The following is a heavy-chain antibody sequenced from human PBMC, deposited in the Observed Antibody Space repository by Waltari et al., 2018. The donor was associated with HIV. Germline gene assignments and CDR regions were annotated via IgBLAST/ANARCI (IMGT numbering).Heavy chain of an antibody. Sequence: QVQLVQSGAEVKKPGASVKVSCKASGYTFTSYGISWVRQAPGQGLEWMGWISAYNGNTNYAQKLQGRVTRTTDTSTSTAYMELRSLRSDDTAVYYCARDSSSDPISHSVSLVFDYWGQGTLVTVSS. CDR2: ISAYNGNT. V-gene: IGHV1-18*01. CDR1: GYTFTSYG. J-gene: IGHJ4*02. D-gene: IGHD3-10*01. CDR3: ARDSSSDPISHSVSLVFDY.